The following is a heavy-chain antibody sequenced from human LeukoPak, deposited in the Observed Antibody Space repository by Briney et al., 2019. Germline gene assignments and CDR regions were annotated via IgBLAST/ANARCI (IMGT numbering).Heavy chain of an antibody. D-gene: IGHD3-3*01. CDR3: ARERLSAFDP. CDR1: GGSIRSYY. CDR2: IYYSGST. J-gene: IGHJ5*02. Sequence: ASETLSLTCTVSGGSIRSYYWSWIRQPPGKGLEWIGYIYYSGSTNFNPSLKSRVTISADTSKNQFSLKLSSVTAADTAVYYCARERLSAFDPWGQGTLVTVSS. V-gene: IGHV4-59*01.